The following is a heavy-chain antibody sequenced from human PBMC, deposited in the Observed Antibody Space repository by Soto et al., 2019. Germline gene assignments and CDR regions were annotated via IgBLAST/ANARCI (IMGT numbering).Heavy chain of an antibody. D-gene: IGHD6-19*01. Sequence: GGSLRLSCAASGFTVSNAWMNWVRQAPGKGLEWVGRIKSKTDGGTTDYAAPVKGRFTISRDDSKNTLYLQMNSLKTEDTAVFYCTTDGSGWYLYYVMDVWAKGPRSPSP. CDR1: GFTVSNAW. J-gene: IGHJ6*02. CDR3: TTDGSGWYLYYVMDV. CDR2: IKSKTDGGTT. V-gene: IGHV3-15*07.